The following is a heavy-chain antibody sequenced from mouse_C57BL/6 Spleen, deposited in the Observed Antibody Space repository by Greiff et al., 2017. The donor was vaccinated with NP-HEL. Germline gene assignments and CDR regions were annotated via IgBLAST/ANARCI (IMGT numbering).Heavy chain of an antibody. CDR2: IRSKSNNYAT. Sequence: VQLVESGGGLVQPKGSLKLSCAASGFSFNTYAMNWVRQAPGKGLEWVARIRSKSNNYATYYADSVKDRFTISSDDSESMLYLQMNNLKTEDTAMYYCVGHVDYSIFDYWGQGTTLTVSS. D-gene: IGHD2-5*01. V-gene: IGHV10-1*01. CDR3: VGHVDYSIFDY. CDR1: GFSFNTYA. J-gene: IGHJ2*01.